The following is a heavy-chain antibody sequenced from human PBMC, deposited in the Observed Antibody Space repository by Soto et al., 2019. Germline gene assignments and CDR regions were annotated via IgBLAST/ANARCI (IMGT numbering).Heavy chain of an antibody. V-gene: IGHV4-30-2*01. D-gene: IGHD1-7*01. CDR3: ARGNWNYVFGFDP. Sequence: SETLSLTCAVSGGSISSGGYSWSWIRQPPGKGLEWIGYIYHSGSTYYNPSLKSRVTISVDRSKNQFSLKLSSVTAADTAVYYCARGNWNYVFGFDPWGQGTLVTVSS. CDR1: GGSISSGGYS. CDR2: IYHSGST. J-gene: IGHJ5*02.